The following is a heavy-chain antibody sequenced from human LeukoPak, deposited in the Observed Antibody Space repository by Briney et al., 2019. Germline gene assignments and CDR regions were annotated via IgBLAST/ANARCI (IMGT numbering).Heavy chain of an antibody. CDR3: AKLFSGTTVTLDLDY. J-gene: IGHJ4*02. CDR1: GFTFDDYA. Sequence: GGSLRLSCAASGFTFDDYAMHWVRQAPGKGLEWVAVISYDGSNKYYADSVKGRFTISRDNSKNTLYLQMNSLRAEDTAVYYCAKLFSGTTVTLDLDYWGQGALVTVSS. CDR2: ISYDGSNK. V-gene: IGHV3-30*18. D-gene: IGHD4-17*01.